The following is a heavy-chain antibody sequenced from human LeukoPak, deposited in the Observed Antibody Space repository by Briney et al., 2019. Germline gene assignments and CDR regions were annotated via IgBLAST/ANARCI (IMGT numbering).Heavy chain of an antibody. J-gene: IGHJ4*02. CDR2: IYYSGST. CDR3: ASTSSSWYYFVY. CDR1: GVSISSYY. D-gene: IGHD6-13*01. V-gene: IGHV4-59*01. Sequence: KTSESLSLTCTVSGVSISSYYWSWTRQPPGKGLEWIGYIYYSGSTNYNPSLKSRVTISVDTSKNQFSLKLSSVTAADTAVYYCASTSSSWYYFVYWGQGPLVTVSS.